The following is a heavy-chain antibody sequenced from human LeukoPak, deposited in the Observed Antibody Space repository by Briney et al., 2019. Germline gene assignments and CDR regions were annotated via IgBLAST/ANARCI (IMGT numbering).Heavy chain of an antibody. Sequence: GRSLRLSCAASGFTFSSYAIHWVRQAPGKGLEWVAVISYDGSNKYYADSVKGRFTISRDNSKNTLYLQMNSLRAEDTAVYYCGRDLAAAGTLIEHWGQGTLVTVSS. CDR2: ISYDGSNK. CDR3: GRDLAAAGTLIEH. V-gene: IGHV3-30*04. J-gene: IGHJ4*02. CDR1: GFTFSSYA. D-gene: IGHD6-13*01.